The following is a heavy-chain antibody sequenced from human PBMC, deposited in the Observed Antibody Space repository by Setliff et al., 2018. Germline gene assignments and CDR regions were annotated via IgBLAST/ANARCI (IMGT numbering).Heavy chain of an antibody. J-gene: IGHJ4*02. CDR3: ARRYNFWSGYLDY. D-gene: IGHD3-3*01. CDR2: INHSGST. V-gene: IGHV4-34*01. CDR1: GGSFSGYY. Sequence: SETLSLTCAVYGGSFSGYYWSWIRQPPGKGLEWIGEINHSGSTNYNPSLKSRVTISVDTSKNQFSLELSSVTAADTAVYYCARRYNFWSGYLDYWGQGTQVTVSS.